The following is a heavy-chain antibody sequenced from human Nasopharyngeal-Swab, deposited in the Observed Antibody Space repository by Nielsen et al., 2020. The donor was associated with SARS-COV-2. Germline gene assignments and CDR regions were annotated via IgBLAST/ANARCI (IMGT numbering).Heavy chain of an antibody. CDR2: IYYSGST. J-gene: IGHJ4*02. V-gene: IGHV4-59*08. D-gene: IGHD6-13*01. CDR1: GGSINSYY. CDR3: ARGEAAYYFDS. Sequence: SETLSLTCTVSGGSINSYYWSWIRQPPGKGLEWIGYIYYSGSTNYNPSLKSRVTISVDTSKNQFSLKLSSVTAADTAVYYCARGEAAYYFDSWGQGTLVTVSS.